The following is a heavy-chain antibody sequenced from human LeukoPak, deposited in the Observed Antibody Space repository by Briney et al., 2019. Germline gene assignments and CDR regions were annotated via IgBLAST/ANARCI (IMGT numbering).Heavy chain of an antibody. CDR1: GGSISSGGYY. D-gene: IGHD2-2*01. CDR3: ARRGYCSSTSCYRRAFDI. V-gene: IGHV4-31*03. CDR2: IYYSGST. Sequence: PSETLSLTCTVSGGSISSGGYYWSWIRQHPGKGLEWIGYIYYSGSTYYNPSLKSRVTISVDTSKNQFSLKLSSVTAADTAVYYCARRGYCSSTSCYRRAFDIWGQGTMVTVSS. J-gene: IGHJ3*02.